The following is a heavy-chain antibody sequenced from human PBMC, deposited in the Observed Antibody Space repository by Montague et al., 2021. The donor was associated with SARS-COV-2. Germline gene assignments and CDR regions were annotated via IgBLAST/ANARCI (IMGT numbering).Heavy chain of an antibody. CDR1: GGSISSSSYY. CDR2: IYYSRST. CDR3: ASHLTSDIVVVVYTIRGWFDP. D-gene: IGHD2-8*01. V-gene: IGHV4-39*01. Sequence: SETLSLTCTVSGGSISSSSYYWGWIRQPPGKGLEWIVSIYYSRSTWYNPSLKSRVTISVDTSKNQFSLKLSSVTAADTAVYYCASHLTSDIVVVVYTIRGWFDPWGQGTLVTVSS. J-gene: IGHJ5*02.